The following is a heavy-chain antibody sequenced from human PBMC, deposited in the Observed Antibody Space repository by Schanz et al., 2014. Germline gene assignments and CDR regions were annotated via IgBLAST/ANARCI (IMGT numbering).Heavy chain of an antibody. D-gene: IGHD3-10*01. Sequence: VQLVESGGGVVQPGRSLRLSCAASGFNFSSYGMNWVRQAPGKGLEWVANIGYDGSEKYYVDSVKGRFTISRDNSKDTLYLQMSGLTPEDTAVYYCARGPIPIQGVPMDFWGQGTLVTVSS. CDR1: GFNFSSYG. CDR3: ARGPIPIQGVPMDF. V-gene: IGHV3-33*08. J-gene: IGHJ4*02. CDR2: IGYDGSEK.